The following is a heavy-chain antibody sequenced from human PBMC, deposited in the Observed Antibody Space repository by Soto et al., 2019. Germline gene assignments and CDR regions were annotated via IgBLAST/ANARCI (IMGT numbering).Heavy chain of an antibody. CDR2: IGGGGGT. CDR1: GLPFSTFA. Sequence: GGSVRLSCAASGLPFSTFAMTWVRQAPGKGLEWVSTIGGGGGTYYTDSVKGRFTISRDNSRNTLYLQMNGLRAEDTAVYYCARFWYGVRTFDYWGQGTQVTVSS. CDR3: ARFWYGVRTFDY. D-gene: IGHD6-13*01. V-gene: IGHV3-23*01. J-gene: IGHJ4*02.